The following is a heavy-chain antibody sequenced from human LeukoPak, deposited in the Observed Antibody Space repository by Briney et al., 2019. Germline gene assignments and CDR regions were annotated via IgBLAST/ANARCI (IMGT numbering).Heavy chain of an antibody. V-gene: IGHV3-23*01. CDR2: ISGSDGST. CDR1: GFTFSSYA. CDR3: AKDRVVRGVKGAFDI. D-gene: IGHD3-10*01. Sequence: PGGSLRLSCAASGFTFSSYAMTWVRQVPGKGLEWVSAISGSDGSTYYADSVKGRFTISRDNSKNTLYLQMNSLRAEDTAVYYCAKDRVVRGVKGAFDIWGQGTMVTVSS. J-gene: IGHJ3*02.